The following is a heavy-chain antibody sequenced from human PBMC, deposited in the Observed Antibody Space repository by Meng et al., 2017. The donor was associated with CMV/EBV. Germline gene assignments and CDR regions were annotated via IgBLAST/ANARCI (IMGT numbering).Heavy chain of an antibody. CDR1: GFTFSSYA. V-gene: IGHV3-30-3*02. CDR3: AKITGRTVSPYCSSTSCYTGRGYFDC. J-gene: IGHJ4*02. Sequence: GGSLRLSCAASGFTFSSYAIHWVRQAPGKGLEWVAVISYDGSNKYYADSVKGRFTISRDNSKNTLYLQMNSPRAEDTAVYYWAKITGRTVSPYCSSTSCYTGRGYFDCWGQGTLVTVSS. CDR2: ISYDGSNK. D-gene: IGHD2-2*02.